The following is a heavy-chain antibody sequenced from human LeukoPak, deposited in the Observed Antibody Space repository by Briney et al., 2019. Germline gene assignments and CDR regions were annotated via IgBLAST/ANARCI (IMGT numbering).Heavy chain of an antibody. Sequence: PSETLSLTCTVSGGSISSYYWSWIRQPPGKGLEWIGYIYYSGSTNYNPSLKSRVTISVDTSKNQFSLKLNSVTAADTAVYYCARTLPGGLFDYWGQGTLVTVSS. D-gene: IGHD3-16*01. CDR3: ARTLPGGLFDY. V-gene: IGHV4-59*08. CDR1: GGSISSYY. J-gene: IGHJ4*02. CDR2: IYYSGST.